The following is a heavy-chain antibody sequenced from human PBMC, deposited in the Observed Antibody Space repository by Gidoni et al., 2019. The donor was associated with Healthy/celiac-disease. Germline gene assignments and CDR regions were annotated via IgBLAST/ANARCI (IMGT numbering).Heavy chain of an antibody. CDR1: GGSISRYY. CDR3: ARAGSSYDILTGWFDP. J-gene: IGHJ5*02. V-gene: IGHV4-59*01. Sequence: QVQLQASGPGLVKPSATLSLTCTVSGGSISRYYWSWIRQPPGKGLEWIGYIYYSGSTNDNPSLKSRVTISVDTSKNQFSLKLSSVTAADTAVYYCARAGSSYDILTGWFDPWGQGTLVTVSS. D-gene: IGHD3-9*01. CDR2: IYYSGST.